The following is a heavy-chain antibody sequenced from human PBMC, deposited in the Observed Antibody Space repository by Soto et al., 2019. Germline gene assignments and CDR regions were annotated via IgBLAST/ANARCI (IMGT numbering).Heavy chain of an antibody. D-gene: IGHD2-21*02. V-gene: IGHV3-48*02. Sequence: GGSLRLSCAASGFTFSSNSMNWVRQAPGKGLEWISYITSSSSTIYYADSVKGRFTISRDNAKNSLYLQMNSLRDEDMAVYYCARGRVGTAYFDYWGQGAQVTVSS. CDR2: ITSSSSTI. J-gene: IGHJ4*02. CDR1: GFTFSSNS. CDR3: ARGRVGTAYFDY.